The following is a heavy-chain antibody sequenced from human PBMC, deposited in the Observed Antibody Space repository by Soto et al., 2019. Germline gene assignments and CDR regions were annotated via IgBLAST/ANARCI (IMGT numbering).Heavy chain of an antibody. CDR1: GFSLSTRGVG. CDR3: APITDGSRSHTNSFDY. Sequence: QITLKESGPTLVKPTQTLTLTCTFSGFSLSTRGVGVGWIRQPPGKALEWLALIYWDDDKRYSPSLKTRLTITXXTXKTXVVLTMTNMDPVDTATYYCAPITDGSRSHTNSFDYWGQGTLVTVSS. J-gene: IGHJ4*02. D-gene: IGHD3-10*01. CDR2: IYWDDDK. V-gene: IGHV2-5*02.